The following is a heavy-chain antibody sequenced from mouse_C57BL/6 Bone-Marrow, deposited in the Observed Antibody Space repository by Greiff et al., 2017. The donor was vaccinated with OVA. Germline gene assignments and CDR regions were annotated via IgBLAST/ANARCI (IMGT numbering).Heavy chain of an antibody. CDR3: ASRYYYGSPYFDY. Sequence: EVQLQQSVAELVRPGASVKLSCTASGFNIKNTYMHWVKQRPEQGLEWIGRIDPANGNTKYAPKFQGQATITADTSSNTAYLQLSSLTSEDTAIYYCASRYYYGSPYFDYWGQGTTLTVSS. D-gene: IGHD1-1*01. V-gene: IGHV14-3*01. CDR1: GFNIKNTY. J-gene: IGHJ2*01. CDR2: IDPANGNT.